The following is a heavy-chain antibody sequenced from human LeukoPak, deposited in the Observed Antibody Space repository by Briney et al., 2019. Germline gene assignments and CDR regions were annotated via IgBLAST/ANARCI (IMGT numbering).Heavy chain of an antibody. J-gene: IGHJ4*02. D-gene: IGHD6-6*01. CDR2: ISYDGVNK. Sequence: GGSLRLSCAASGFTFSTYAMHWVRQAPGKGLEWVATISYDGVNKYYADSVKGRFTISRDNAKNSLYLQMNSLRAEDTAVYYCARQLYPSAYYFDYWGQGTLVAVSS. CDR3: ARQLYPSAYYFDY. V-gene: IGHV3-30-3*01. CDR1: GFTFSTYA.